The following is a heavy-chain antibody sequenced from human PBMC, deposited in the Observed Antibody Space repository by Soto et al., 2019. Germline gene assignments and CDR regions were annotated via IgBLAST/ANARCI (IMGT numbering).Heavy chain of an antibody. CDR3: ARFAKEENPKVGSWYYFDY. CDR1: GGSISSGGYF. V-gene: IGHV4-31*03. CDR2: IYYSGRT. D-gene: IGHD6-13*01. J-gene: IGHJ4*02. Sequence: PSETLSVTCTVSGGSISSGGYFWSWVRQHPGKGLEWIGNIYYSGRTYYNPSLKSRVTISGDTSKNQFSLNLSSVTAADTAVYYCARFAKEENPKVGSWYYFDYWGQGTRVTVSS.